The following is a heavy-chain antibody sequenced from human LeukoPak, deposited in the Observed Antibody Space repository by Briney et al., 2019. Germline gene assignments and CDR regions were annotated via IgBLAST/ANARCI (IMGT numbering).Heavy chain of an antibody. CDR1: GGSFSGYY. Sequence: SETLSLTCAVYGGSFSGYYWSWIRQPPGKGLEWIGEINHSGSTNYNPSLKSRVTISVDTSKNQFSLKLSSVTAADTAVYYCARPKRWLQSGFDYWGQGTLVTVSS. V-gene: IGHV4-34*01. D-gene: IGHD5-24*01. J-gene: IGHJ4*02. CDR3: ARPKRWLQSGFDY. CDR2: INHSGST.